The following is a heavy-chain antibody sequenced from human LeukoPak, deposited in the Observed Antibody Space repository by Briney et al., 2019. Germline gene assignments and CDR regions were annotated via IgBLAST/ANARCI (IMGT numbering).Heavy chain of an antibody. Sequence: GGSLRLSCAASGFTVSSNYMSWVRQAPGKGLEWVSVSYSGGSTYYADSVKGRFTISRDNSKNTLYLQMNSLRAEDTAVYYCARLRQRSWFDPWGQGTLVTVSS. V-gene: IGHV3-66*02. D-gene: IGHD4-17*01. J-gene: IGHJ5*02. CDR3: ARLRQRSWFDP. CDR1: GFTVSSNY. CDR2: SYSGGST.